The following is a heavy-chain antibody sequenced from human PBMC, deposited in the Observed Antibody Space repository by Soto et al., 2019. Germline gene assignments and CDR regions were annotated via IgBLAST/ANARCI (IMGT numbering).Heavy chain of an antibody. Sequence: PGGSLRLSCAASGFTFSSYSMNWVRQAPGKGLEWVSSISSSSSYIYYADSVKGRFTISRDNAKNSLYLQMNSLRAEDTAVYYCARGIGIAVVSDYWGQGTLVTVSS. CDR2: ISSSSSYI. J-gene: IGHJ4*02. D-gene: IGHD3-22*01. CDR3: ARGIGIAVVSDY. CDR1: GFTFSSYS. V-gene: IGHV3-21*01.